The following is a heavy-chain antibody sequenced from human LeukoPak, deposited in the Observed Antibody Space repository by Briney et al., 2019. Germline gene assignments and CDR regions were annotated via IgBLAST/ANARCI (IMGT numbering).Heavy chain of an antibody. CDR2: IYYSGST. D-gene: IGHD3-10*01. J-gene: IGHJ5*02. CDR1: GGSISSYY. CDR3: ARLGVEDWFDP. Sequence: SETLSLTCTVSGGSISSYYWSWIRQPPGKGLEWIGYIYYSGSTNYNPSLKSRVTISVDTSKNQFSLKLSSVTAADTAVYYCARLGVEDWFDPWGQGTLVTVSS. V-gene: IGHV4-59*12.